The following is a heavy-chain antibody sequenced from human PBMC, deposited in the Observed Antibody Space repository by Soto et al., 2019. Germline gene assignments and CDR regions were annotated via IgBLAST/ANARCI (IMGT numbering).Heavy chain of an antibody. CDR2: IYYDGSNK. V-gene: IGHV3-33*01. CDR1: GFTFSSYG. Sequence: QVQLVESGGGVVQPGRSLRLSCAASGFTFSSYGIHWVRQAPGKGLEWVAVIYYDGSNKYYADSVKGRFTISRDNSKNPLYLQMTSLRADATAVYYCARGHGVATTMGWFDPWGQGTLVTVSS. D-gene: IGHD5-12*01. CDR3: ARGHGVATTMGWFDP. J-gene: IGHJ5*02.